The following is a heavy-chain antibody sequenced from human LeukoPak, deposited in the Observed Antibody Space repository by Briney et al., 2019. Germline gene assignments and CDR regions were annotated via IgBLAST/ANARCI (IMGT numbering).Heavy chain of an antibody. Sequence: LETLSLTXTVSGGSISSYYWSWIRQPPGKGLEWIGYIYYSGSTNYNPSLKSRVTISVDTSKNQFSLKLSSVTAADTAVYYCARVYSSSSQYYYYYYMDVWGKGTTVTVSS. J-gene: IGHJ6*03. CDR2: IYYSGST. CDR3: ARVYSSSSQYYYYYYMDV. CDR1: GGSISSYY. V-gene: IGHV4-59*01. D-gene: IGHD6-6*01.